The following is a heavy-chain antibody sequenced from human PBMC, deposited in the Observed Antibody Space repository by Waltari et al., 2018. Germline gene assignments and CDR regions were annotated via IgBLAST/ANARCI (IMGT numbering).Heavy chain of an antibody. J-gene: IGHJ4*02. CDR2: ISGSGGST. CDR1: GFTFSSYA. Sequence: EVQLLESGVGLVQPWGSLRLSCAASGFTFSSYAMSWVRQAPGKGLEWVSAISGSGGSTYYADSGKGRFTISRDNSKNTLYLQMNSLRAEDTAVYYCAKGDNSYGQLFDYGGQGTLVTVSS. CDR3: AKGDNSYGQLFDY. D-gene: IGHD5-18*01. V-gene: IGHV3-23*01.